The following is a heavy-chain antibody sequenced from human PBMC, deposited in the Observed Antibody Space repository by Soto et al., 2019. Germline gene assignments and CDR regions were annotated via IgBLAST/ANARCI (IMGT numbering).Heavy chain of an antibody. J-gene: IGHJ6*02. CDR3: VSMTRAVAARGYGIDV. Sequence: SETLSLTCTVSGGSVSIGSYYLSWIRQPPGKGLEWIGYIYYSGSTNYNPSLKSRVTISVDTSKNQFSLKLSSVTAADTAVYYCVSMTRAVAARGYGIDVWGQGSTVTVSS. CDR1: GGSVSIGSYY. D-gene: IGHD2-15*01. V-gene: IGHV4-61*01. CDR2: IYYSGST.